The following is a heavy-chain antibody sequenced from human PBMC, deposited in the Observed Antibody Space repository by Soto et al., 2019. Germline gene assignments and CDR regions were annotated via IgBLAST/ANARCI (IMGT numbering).Heavy chain of an antibody. Sequence: EVQLLESGGGLVQPGGSLRLSCAASGFTFSNYGMSWVRQAPGKGLEWVSSISGRGVSTYYADSVKGRITISRDNSKDTVYLLMHSLRAEDTAVYYCAKRLEISTSYFFDYWGQGTLVTVSS. D-gene: IGHD2-2*01. V-gene: IGHV3-23*01. CDR3: AKRLEISTSYFFDY. J-gene: IGHJ4*02. CDR1: GFTFSNYG. CDR2: ISGRGVST.